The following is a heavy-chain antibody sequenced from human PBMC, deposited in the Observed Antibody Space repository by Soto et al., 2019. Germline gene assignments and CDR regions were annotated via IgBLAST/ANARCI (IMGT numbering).Heavy chain of an antibody. CDR2: ISYDGSNK. D-gene: IGHD5-18*01. CDR3: ATGIDSYGLPGYFDL. CDR1: GFTFSSYA. Sequence: QVQLVESGGGVVQPGRSLRLSCAASGFTFSSYAMHWVRQAPGKGLEWVAVISYDGSNKYYADSVKGRFTISRDNSKNTLYLQMNSLRAEDTAVYYCATGIDSYGLPGYFDLWGRGTLVTVSS. V-gene: IGHV3-30-3*01. J-gene: IGHJ2*01.